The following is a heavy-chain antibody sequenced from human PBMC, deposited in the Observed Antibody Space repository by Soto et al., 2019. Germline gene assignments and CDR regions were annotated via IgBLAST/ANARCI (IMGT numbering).Heavy chain of an antibody. CDR2: IYYSGST. J-gene: IGHJ6*02. CDR1: GGSVSSGSYY. CDR3: ARDRGDSSSTWRYYYYGMDV. D-gene: IGHD6-6*01. V-gene: IGHV4-61*01. Sequence: PSETLSLTCTVSGGSVSSGSYYWGWIRQPPGKGLEWIGYIYYSGSTNYNPSLKSRVTISVDTSKNQFSLKLSSVTAADTAVYYCARDRGDSSSTWRYYYYGMDVWGQGTTVTVS.